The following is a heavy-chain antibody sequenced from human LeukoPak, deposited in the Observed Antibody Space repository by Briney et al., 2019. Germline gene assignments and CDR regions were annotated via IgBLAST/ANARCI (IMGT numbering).Heavy chain of an antibody. CDR1: GFTFSSYE. J-gene: IGHJ4*02. CDR3: ARDRDDYVWGSYRPHGGFDY. Sequence: GGSLRLSCAASGFTFSSYEMNWVRQAPGKGLEWVSYISSSSSTIYYADSVKGRFTISRDNAKNSLYLQMNSLRDEDAAVYYCARDRDDYVWGSYRPHGGFDYWGQGTLVTVSS. V-gene: IGHV3-48*02. D-gene: IGHD3-16*02. CDR2: ISSSSSTI.